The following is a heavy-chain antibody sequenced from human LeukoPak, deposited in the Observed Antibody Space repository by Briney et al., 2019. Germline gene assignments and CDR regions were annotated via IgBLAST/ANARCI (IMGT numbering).Heavy chain of an antibody. CDR3: ARNCDSSGFGALDI. CDR2: IYYTRRT. D-gene: IGHD3-22*01. V-gene: IGHV4-30-4*01. J-gene: IGHJ3*02. Sequence: SETLSLACTVSGASISSGGYSWSWIRQPPGKGLEWIGYIYYTRRTFYSSSLKSRATISIDASRNQFSLSLSSVTVADTAVYYCARNCDSSGFGALDIWGLGTMVTVSS. CDR1: GASISSGGYS.